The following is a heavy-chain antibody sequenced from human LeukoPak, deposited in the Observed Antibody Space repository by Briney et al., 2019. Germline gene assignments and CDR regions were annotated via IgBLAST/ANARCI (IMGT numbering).Heavy chain of an antibody. D-gene: IGHD3-22*01. CDR1: GFTFSSYS. J-gene: IGHJ3*02. Sequence: GGSLRLSCAASGFTFSSYSMYWVRQGPGKGLEWVSGTPSGGDNTYYADSVKGRFTISRDNSKNTLYLQMNSLRAEDTAVYYCARAFGGILPYYDSTNDAFDIWGQGTMVTVSS. CDR2: TPSGGDNT. V-gene: IGHV3-NL1*01. CDR3: ARAFGGILPYYDSTNDAFDI.